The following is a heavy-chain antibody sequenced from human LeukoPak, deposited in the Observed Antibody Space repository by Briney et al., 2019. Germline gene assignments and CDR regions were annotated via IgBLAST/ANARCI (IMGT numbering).Heavy chain of an antibody. CDR1: GGSIITNDYW. J-gene: IGHJ3*02. D-gene: IGHD3-10*01. CDR3: ARGGLVRGTLNSLIAFDI. CDR2: IDHAGTT. V-gene: IGHV4-39*01. Sequence: SETLSLTCVVSGGSIITNDYWWGWIRQPPGKGLEWIGTIDHAGTTFYNVSLKSRVTISVDTPNNQFSLQLNSVTPEDTALYYCARGGLVRGTLNSLIAFDIWGQGIMVTVSS.